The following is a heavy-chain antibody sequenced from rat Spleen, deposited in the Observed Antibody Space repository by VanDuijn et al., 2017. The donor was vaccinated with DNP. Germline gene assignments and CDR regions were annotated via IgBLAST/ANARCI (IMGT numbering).Heavy chain of an antibody. CDR2: INYDGSRT. J-gene: IGHJ3*01. Sequence: EVQLVESGGGSVQPGRSPKISCEASGFTFSDYAMAWVRQAPKKGLEWVATINYDGSRTYYRDSVRGRFTISRDNAKSTLYLQVDSLRSEDTATYYCARGANWEGNWFAYWGQGTLVTVSS. CDR1: GFTFSDYA. V-gene: IGHV5-17*01. CDR3: ARGANWEGNWFAY. D-gene: IGHD5-1*01.